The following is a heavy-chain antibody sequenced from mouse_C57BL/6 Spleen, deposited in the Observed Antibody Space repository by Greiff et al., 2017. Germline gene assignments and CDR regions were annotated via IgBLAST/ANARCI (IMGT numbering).Heavy chain of an antibody. Sequence: QVQLQQPGAELVRPGSSVKLSCKASGYTFTSYWMHWVTQRPIQGLEWIGNIDPSDSETHYNQKFKDKATLTVDKSSSTAYMQLSSLTSEDSAVYYCAREGFTTVAAKDAMDYWGQGTSVTVSS. CDR3: AREGFTTVAAKDAMDY. V-gene: IGHV1-52*01. D-gene: IGHD1-1*01. CDR1: GYTFTSYW. J-gene: IGHJ4*01. CDR2: IDPSDSET.